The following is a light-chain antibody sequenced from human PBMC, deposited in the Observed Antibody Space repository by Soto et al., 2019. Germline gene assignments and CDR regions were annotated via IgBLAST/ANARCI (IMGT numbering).Light chain of an antibody. CDR1: HDIGNH. V-gene: IGKV1-39*01. CDR2: SAF. J-gene: IGKJ4*01. Sequence: DIQMTQSPSSLSISVGDRVTITCRSSHDIGNHLNWYQQKPGKAPQLLLYSAFTLQSWVPSRLSGSGSGTAFTLTITSLQPEDSATYFCEQSYSVPLTFGGGTKVEV. CDR3: EQSYSVPLT.